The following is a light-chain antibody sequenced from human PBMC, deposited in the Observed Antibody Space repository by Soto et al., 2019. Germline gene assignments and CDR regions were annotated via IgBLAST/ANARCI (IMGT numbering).Light chain of an antibody. V-gene: IGKV3-15*01. Sequence: EIVVTQSPATLSVSPGERATLSCRASQSVGNNFAWYQQKPGQAPRLLIFATSTRATGVPARFSGSGSGTEFTPTISRLQSEDFAVYYCQQYGDWPLTFGGGAKVEIE. J-gene: IGKJ4*01. CDR2: ATS. CDR1: QSVGNN. CDR3: QQYGDWPLT.